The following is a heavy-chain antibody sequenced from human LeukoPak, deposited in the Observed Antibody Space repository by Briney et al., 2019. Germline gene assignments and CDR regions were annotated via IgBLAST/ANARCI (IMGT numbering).Heavy chain of an antibody. CDR2: INHSGST. D-gene: IGHD5-24*01. V-gene: IGHV4-34*01. Sequence: SETLSLTCAVYGGSFSGYYWSWIRQPPGKGLEWIGEINHSGSTNYNPSLKSRVTISVDTSKNQFSLKLSSVTAADTAVYYCARAPRGPHGMATNFDYWGQGTLVTVSS. CDR3: ARAPRGPHGMATNFDY. CDR1: GGSFSGYY. J-gene: IGHJ4*02.